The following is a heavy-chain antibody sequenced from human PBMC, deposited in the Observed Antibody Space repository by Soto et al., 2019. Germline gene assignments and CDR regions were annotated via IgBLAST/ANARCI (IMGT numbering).Heavy chain of an antibody. V-gene: IGHV4-4*07. Sequence: QVQLQEWGPGLVKPSETLSLTCSVSGGSINSYYWTWVRQPAGKGLEWIGYISATGNPKYDPSLKSRFTMSIYTSKNQLSLSLTSVTAADTALYYCARSSVVGPEYLQHWGQGTLVTVSS. CDR2: ISATGNP. CDR1: GGSINSYY. J-gene: IGHJ1*01. CDR3: ARSSVVGPEYLQH. D-gene: IGHD3-22*01.